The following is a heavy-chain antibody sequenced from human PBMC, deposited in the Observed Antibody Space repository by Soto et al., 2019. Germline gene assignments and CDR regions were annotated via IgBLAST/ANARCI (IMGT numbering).Heavy chain of an antibody. CDR1: GGSISSGGYY. V-gene: IGHV4-31*03. CDR2: IYYSGST. CDR3: ARTQYYDFWSGYYTGGHFDY. J-gene: IGHJ4*02. D-gene: IGHD3-3*01. Sequence: QVQLQESGPGLVKPSQTLSLTCTVSGGSISSGGYYWSWIRQHPGKGLEWIGYIYYSGSTYYNQSLKSRVTISVDTSKNQFSLKLSSVTAADTAVYYCARTQYYDFWSGYYTGGHFDYWGQGTLVTVSS.